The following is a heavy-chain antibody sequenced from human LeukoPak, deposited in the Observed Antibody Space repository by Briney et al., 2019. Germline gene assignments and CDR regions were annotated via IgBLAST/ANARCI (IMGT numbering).Heavy chain of an antibody. D-gene: IGHD3-10*01. CDR2: ISSSSSYI. J-gene: IGHJ4*02. Sequence: GGSLRLSCAASGFTFSSYIMNWVRQAPGKGLEWVSSISSSSSYIYYADSVKGRFTISRDNAKNSLYLQMNSLRAEDTAVYYCARGTTYYYGSGSPPFDYWGQGTLVTVSS. V-gene: IGHV3-21*01. CDR1: GFTFSSYI. CDR3: ARGTTYYYGSGSPPFDY.